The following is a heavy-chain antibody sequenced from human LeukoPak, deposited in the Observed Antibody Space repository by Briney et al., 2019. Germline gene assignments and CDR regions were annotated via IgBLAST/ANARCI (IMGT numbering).Heavy chain of an antibody. Sequence: GGSLRLSCAASGFTFDDYGMSWVRQAPGKGLEWVSGINWNGGSTGYADSVKGRFTISRDNAKNSLYLQMNSLRAEDTALYYCARGVDSSGYYYSRHYYYYVDVWGKGTTVTVSS. D-gene: IGHD3-22*01. CDR1: GFTFDDYG. CDR2: INWNGGST. V-gene: IGHV3-20*04. CDR3: ARGVDSSGYYYSRHYYYYVDV. J-gene: IGHJ6*03.